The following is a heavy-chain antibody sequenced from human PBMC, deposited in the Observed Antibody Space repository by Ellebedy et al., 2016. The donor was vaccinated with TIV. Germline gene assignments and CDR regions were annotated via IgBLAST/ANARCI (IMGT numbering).Heavy chain of an antibody. V-gene: IGHV3-48*01. J-gene: IGHJ4*02. CDR3: ARASAGLDY. CDR1: GFPFSSYS. Sequence: GESLKISCAASGFPFSSYSMNWVRQAPGKGLEWLSYISRDGGATYYADSVRGRFTISRDNVKNSMFLQMNSLRAEDTAVYYCARASAGLDYWGQGTLVTVSS. D-gene: IGHD6-13*01. CDR2: ISRDGGAT.